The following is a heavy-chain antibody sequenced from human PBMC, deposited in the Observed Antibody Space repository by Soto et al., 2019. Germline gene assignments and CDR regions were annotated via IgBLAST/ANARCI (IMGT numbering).Heavy chain of an antibody. CDR2: IYYSGST. Sequence: SETLSLTCTVSGGSISSGGYYWSWIRQHPGKGLEWIGYIYYSGSTYYNPSLKSRVTISVDTSKNQFSLKLSSVTAADTAVYYCARVHLSDFDMWGHGTLVTVSS. CDR3: ARVHLSDFDM. V-gene: IGHV4-31*03. CDR1: GGSISSGGYY. J-gene: IGHJ3*02.